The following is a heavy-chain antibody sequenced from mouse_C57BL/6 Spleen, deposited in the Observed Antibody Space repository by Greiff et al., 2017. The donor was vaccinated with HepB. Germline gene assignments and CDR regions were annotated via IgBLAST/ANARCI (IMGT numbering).Heavy chain of an antibody. D-gene: IGHD1-1*01. CDR2: INPNNGGT. V-gene: IGHV1-22*01. Sequence: VHVKQSGPELVKPGASVKMSCKASGYTFTDYNMHWVKQSHGKSLEWIGYINPNNGGTSYNQKFKGKATLTVNKSSSTAYMELRSLTSEDSAVYYCAREDPYYGSSYDYYAMDYWGQGTSVTVSS. J-gene: IGHJ4*01. CDR1: GYTFTDYN. CDR3: AREDPYYGSSYDYYAMDY.